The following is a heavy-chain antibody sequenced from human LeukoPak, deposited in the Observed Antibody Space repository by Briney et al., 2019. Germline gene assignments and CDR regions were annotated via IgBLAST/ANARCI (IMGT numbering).Heavy chain of an antibody. D-gene: IGHD3-3*01. V-gene: IGHV4-59*01. CDR3: ARGDFWSGYL. CDR2: IYYSGST. J-gene: IGHJ4*02. Sequence: SETLSLTCTVSGGSISSYYWSWIRQSPGKGLEWIGYIYYSGSTNYNPSLKSRVTISVDTSKNQFSLKLSSVTAADTAVYYCARGDFWSGYLWGQGTLVTVSS. CDR1: GGSISSYY.